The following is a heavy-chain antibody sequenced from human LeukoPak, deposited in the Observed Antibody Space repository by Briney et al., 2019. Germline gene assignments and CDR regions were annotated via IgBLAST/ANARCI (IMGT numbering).Heavy chain of an antibody. CDR2: ISYDGSHI. CDR3: ARDRSNSWTFDY. Sequence: GGSLRRSCAASGFTVSGYGMHWVRQAPGKGLEWMAVISYDGSHIYYADSVKGRFTISRDSSKNTLYLQMNSLRTDDTAVYYCARDRSNSWTFDYWGQGTLVTVSS. J-gene: IGHJ4*02. D-gene: IGHD6-13*01. CDR1: GFTVSGYG. V-gene: IGHV3-30*03.